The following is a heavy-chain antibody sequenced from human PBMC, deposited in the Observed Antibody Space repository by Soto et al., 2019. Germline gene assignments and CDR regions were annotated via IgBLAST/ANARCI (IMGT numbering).Heavy chain of an antibody. D-gene: IGHD5-12*01. CDR1: GFIFTDYS. CDR3: ARDPQRRDGYNFDS. Sequence: PGESLRLSCAASGFIFTDYSMAWIRQAPGKGLEWISYITTGGETTLYAASVEGRFTISRDNAKKALFLQMNSLRADDTAVYFCARDPQRRDGYNFDSWGQGTLVTVSS. V-gene: IGHV3-11*01. J-gene: IGHJ4*02. CDR2: ITTGGETT.